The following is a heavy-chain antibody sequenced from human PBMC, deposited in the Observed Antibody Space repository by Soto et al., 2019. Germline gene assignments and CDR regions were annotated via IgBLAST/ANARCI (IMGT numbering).Heavy chain of an antibody. V-gene: IGHV3-73*01. CDR1: GFTFSGSA. CDR3: TRRQLALYYYYGMDV. J-gene: IGHJ6*02. Sequence: GGSLRLSCAASGFTFSGSAMHWVRQASGKGLEWVGRIRSKANSYATAYAASVKGRFTISRDDSKNTAYLQVNSLKTEDTAVYYCTRRQLALYYYYGMDVWGQGTTVTVSS. D-gene: IGHD6-6*01. CDR2: IRSKANSYAT.